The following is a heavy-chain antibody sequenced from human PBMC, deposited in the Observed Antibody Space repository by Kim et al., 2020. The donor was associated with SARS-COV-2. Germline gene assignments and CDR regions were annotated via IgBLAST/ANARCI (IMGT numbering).Heavy chain of an antibody. J-gene: IGHJ3*02. V-gene: IGHV1-46*01. Sequence: AQKFQGRVTMTRETSTGKGNMELSSLRSEDTAVYYCARAIAVAGTNAFDIWGQGTMVTVSS. D-gene: IGHD6-19*01. CDR3: ARAIAVAGTNAFDI.